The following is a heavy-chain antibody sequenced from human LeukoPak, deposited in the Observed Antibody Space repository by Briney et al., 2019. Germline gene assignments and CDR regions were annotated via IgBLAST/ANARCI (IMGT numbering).Heavy chain of an antibody. J-gene: IGHJ3*02. Sequence: VGSLRLSCAASGFTFSSYWMHWVRQAPGKGLVWVSRINSDGRTTNYADSVKGRFTISRDNAKNTLFLKRNIRRAEDTAVYSFARTRSYEAFDIWGQGTMVTVSS. CDR1: GFTFSSYW. D-gene: IGHD3-10*01. V-gene: IGHV3-74*01. CDR3: ARTRSYEAFDI. CDR2: INSDGRTT.